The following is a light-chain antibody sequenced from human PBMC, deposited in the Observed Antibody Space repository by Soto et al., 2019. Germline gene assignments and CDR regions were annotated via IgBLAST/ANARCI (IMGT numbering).Light chain of an antibody. J-gene: IGKJ2*01. V-gene: IGKV1-39*01. CDR1: QSINIY. Sequence: DIQMTQSPSSLFASVGDRVTVTFRASQSINIYLNWYQQKPGKAPTLLIYGASSLQSGVPSRFSGGGSRTDFTLTIRALQPEDFATYYCQQSYRSPYTFGQGTKLEIK. CDR2: GAS. CDR3: QQSYRSPYT.